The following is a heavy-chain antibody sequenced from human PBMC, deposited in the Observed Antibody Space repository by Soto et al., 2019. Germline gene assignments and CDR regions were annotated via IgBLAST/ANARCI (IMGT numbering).Heavy chain of an antibody. D-gene: IGHD1-26*01. CDR2: ISAYNGNT. J-gene: IGHJ4*02. CDR3: XRDLIVGATPPYYFDY. CDR1: GYTFTSYG. Sequence: QVQLVQSGAEVKKPGASVKVSCKASGYTFTSYGISRVRQAPGQGLEWMGWISAYNGNTNYAQKLQGRVTMTTDTSTSTAYMELRSLRSDDTAVXXXXRDLIVGATPPYYFDYWGQGTLVTVSS. V-gene: IGHV1-18*01.